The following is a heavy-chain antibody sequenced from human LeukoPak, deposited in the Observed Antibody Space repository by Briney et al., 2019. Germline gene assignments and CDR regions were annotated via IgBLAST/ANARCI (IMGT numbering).Heavy chain of an antibody. CDR1: GGSISSGDYY. V-gene: IGHV4-61*08. CDR2: IYYSGST. J-gene: IGHJ4*02. Sequence: SETLSLTCTVSGGSISSGDYYWSWIRQPPGKGLEWIGYIYYSGSTNYNPSLKSRVTISVDTSKNQFSLKLSSVTAADTAVYYCARLSSGYFVNWGQGTLVTVSS. CDR3: ARLSSGYFVN. D-gene: IGHD3-22*01.